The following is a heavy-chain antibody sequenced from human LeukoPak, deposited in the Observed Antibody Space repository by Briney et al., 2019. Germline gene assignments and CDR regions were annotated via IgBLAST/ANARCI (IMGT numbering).Heavy chain of an antibody. J-gene: IGHJ4*02. Sequence: GGSLRFSCAASGFTFSSYAMSWVRQVPGKGLEWVSTVSSTGGNTYYAGSVKGRFSISRDNSMNTLDLQMNSPRAEDTAVYYCAKLKQPFDYWGQGILVTVSS. CDR1: GFTFSSYA. V-gene: IGHV3-23*01. CDR3: AKLKQPFDY. D-gene: IGHD1/OR15-1a*01. CDR2: VSSTGGNT.